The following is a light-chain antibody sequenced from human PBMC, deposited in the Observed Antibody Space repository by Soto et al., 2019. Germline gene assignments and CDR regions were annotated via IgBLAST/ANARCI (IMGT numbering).Light chain of an antibody. J-gene: IGKJ1*01. CDR2: DAS. CDR3: QQYSSYPWT. V-gene: IGKV1-5*01. CDR1: QNINAW. Sequence: DIHMTQSPSSLSVSVGDRVTITCRTSQNINAWLAWYQQRPGQAPKLLIYDASTVQSGVPSRFSGSESGTEFTLTISSLHPDDFATYFCQQYSSYPWTFGQGTKVDIK.